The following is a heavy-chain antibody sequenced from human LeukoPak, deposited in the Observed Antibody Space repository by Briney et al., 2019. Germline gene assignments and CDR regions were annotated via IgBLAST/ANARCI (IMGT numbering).Heavy chain of an antibody. D-gene: IGHD4-23*01. CDR2: IYYSGST. CDR3: ARVQATVEYYFDY. Sequence: SQTLSLTCTVSGGSISSGGYYWSWIRQHPGTGLEWIGYIYYSGSTYYNPSLKSRVTISVDTSKNQFSLKLSSVTAADTAVYYCARVQATVEYYFDYWGQGTLVTDSS. CDR1: GGSISSGGYY. J-gene: IGHJ4*02. V-gene: IGHV4-31*03.